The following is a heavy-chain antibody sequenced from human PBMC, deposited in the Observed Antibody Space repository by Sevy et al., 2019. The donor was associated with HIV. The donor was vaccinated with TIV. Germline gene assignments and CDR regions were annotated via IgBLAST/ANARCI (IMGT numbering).Heavy chain of an antibody. CDR2: FDPEDGET. J-gene: IGHJ6*02. V-gene: IGHV1-24*01. CDR3: ATVDSRGSSWFHYYYYGMDV. CDR1: GYTLTELS. D-gene: IGHD6-13*01. Sequence: ASVKVSCKVSGYTLTELSMHWVRQAPGKGLEWMGGFDPEDGETIYAQKFQGRVTMTEDTSTDTAYMELSSLRSEDTAVYYCATVDSRGSSWFHYYYYGMDVWGQGTTVTVSS.